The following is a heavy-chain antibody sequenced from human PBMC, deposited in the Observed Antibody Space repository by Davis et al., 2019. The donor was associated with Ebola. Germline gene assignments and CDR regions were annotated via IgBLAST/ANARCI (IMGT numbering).Heavy chain of an antibody. CDR3: AQIREGGGSGYAGGWFDP. CDR1: GFSLSTNGMC. D-gene: IGHD2-15*01. V-gene: IGHV2-70*01. J-gene: IGHJ5*02. Sequence: SCPTLVKPTHTLTLTCTFSGFSLSTNGMCVSWILQPPGKPLEWLPLIDWDDDKYYSTSLKTRLTISKDTSENQVVLTMTNMDPVDTPTYYCAQIREGGGSGYAGGWFDPWGQGTLVTVSS. CDR2: IDWDDDK.